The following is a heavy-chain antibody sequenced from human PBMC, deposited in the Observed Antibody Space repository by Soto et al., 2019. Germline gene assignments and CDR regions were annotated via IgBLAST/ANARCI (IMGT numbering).Heavy chain of an antibody. CDR2: ISGSGGST. CDR1: GFTFSSYA. Sequence: GVSLRLSCSASGFTFSSYAMSWVRQAPGKGLEWVSAISGSGGSTYYADSVKGRFTISRDNSKNTLYLQMNSLRAEDTAVYYCAKHVVVVPAARRAQFDYWGQGTLGTVYS. V-gene: IGHV3-23*01. J-gene: IGHJ4*02. CDR3: AKHVVVVPAARRAQFDY. D-gene: IGHD2-2*01.